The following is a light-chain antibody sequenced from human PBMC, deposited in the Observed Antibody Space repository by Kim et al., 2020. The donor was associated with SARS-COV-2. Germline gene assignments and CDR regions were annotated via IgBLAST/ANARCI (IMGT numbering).Light chain of an antibody. Sequence: GQTVTISCSGSGSSIGSYNVNWYQQVPGTAPKLLIYNNNHRPSGVPDRFSGSRSGASASLAISGLQSEDEADYYCAAWIDSLKGRFFGGGTKVTVL. CDR3: AAWIDSLKGRF. CDR1: GSSIGSYN. J-gene: IGLJ2*01. CDR2: NNN. V-gene: IGLV1-44*01.